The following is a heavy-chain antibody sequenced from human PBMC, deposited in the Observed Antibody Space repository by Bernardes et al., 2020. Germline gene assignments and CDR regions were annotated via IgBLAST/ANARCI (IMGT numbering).Heavy chain of an antibody. Sequence: GGSLRLSCAASGFTVSSNYMSWVRQAPGKGLEWVSVIYSGGSTYYADSVKGRFTISRDNSKNTLYLQMNSLRAEDTAVYYCARGRRGGEDWFDPWGQGTLVTVSS. CDR3: ARGRRGGEDWFDP. V-gene: IGHV3-53*01. J-gene: IGHJ5*02. CDR1: GFTVSSNY. CDR2: IYSGGST. D-gene: IGHD3-10*01.